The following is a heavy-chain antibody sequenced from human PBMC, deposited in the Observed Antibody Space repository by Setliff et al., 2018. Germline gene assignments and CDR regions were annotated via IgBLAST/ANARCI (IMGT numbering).Heavy chain of an antibody. CDR1: GYSFTSHY. Sequence: ASVKVSCKTSGYSFTSHYMHWVRQAPGQGLEWMGIINPGGLSSSSTQKFEGRVTMTRDTSTSTVYMELNSLTSDDTAVYYCARAGLAAAGRKGVFDHWGQGTLVTVPQ. V-gene: IGHV1-46*01. D-gene: IGHD6-25*01. CDR2: INPGGLSS. CDR3: ARAGLAAAGRKGVFDH. J-gene: IGHJ4*02.